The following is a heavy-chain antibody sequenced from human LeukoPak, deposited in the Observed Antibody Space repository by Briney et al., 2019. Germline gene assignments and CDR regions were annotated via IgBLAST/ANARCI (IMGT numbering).Heavy chain of an antibody. CDR2: IYPGDSDT. CDR1: GYSFTSYW. V-gene: IGHV5-51*01. J-gene: IGHJ4*02. Sequence: GESLQISCKGSGYSFTSYWIGWVRQMPGKGLEWMGIIYPGDSDTRYSPSSQGQVTISADKSINTAYLQWSSLKASDTAMYYCARHQGYNYGYVDYWGQGTLVTVSS. CDR3: ARHQGYNYGYVDY. D-gene: IGHD5-18*01.